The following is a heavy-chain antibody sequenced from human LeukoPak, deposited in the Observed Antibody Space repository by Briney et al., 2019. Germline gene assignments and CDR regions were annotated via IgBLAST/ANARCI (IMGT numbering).Heavy chain of an antibody. CDR2: ISSSGSTI. CDR1: GFTFSSYE. Sequence: PGGSLRLSCAASGFTFSSYEMNWVRQAPGKGLEWVSYISSSGSTICYADSVKGRFTNSRDNAKNSLYLQMNSLRAEDTAVYYCAELGITMIGGVWGKGTTVTISS. D-gene: IGHD3-10*02. J-gene: IGHJ6*04. V-gene: IGHV3-48*03. CDR3: AELGITMIGGV.